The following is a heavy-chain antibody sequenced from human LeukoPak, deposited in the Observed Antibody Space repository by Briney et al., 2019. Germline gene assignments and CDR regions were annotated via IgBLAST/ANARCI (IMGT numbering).Heavy chain of an antibody. CDR3: ARDKARASLFGYCSSTSCYLIY. D-gene: IGHD2-2*03. J-gene: IGHJ4*02. Sequence: PGGSLRLSCAASGFTFSSYAMHWVRQAPGKGLEWVAVISYDGSNKYYADSVKGRFTISRDNSKNTLYLQMNSLRAEDTAVYYCARDKARASLFGYCSSTSCYLIYWGQGTLVTVSS. CDR1: GFTFSSYA. V-gene: IGHV3-30-3*01. CDR2: ISYDGSNK.